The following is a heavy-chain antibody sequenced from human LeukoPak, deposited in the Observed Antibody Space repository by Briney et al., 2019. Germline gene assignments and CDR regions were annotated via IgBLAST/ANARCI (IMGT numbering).Heavy chain of an antibody. J-gene: IGHJ3*02. CDR3: AKSNGYGLVDI. CDR2: INHSGST. V-gene: IGHV4-34*01. CDR1: GGSFSGYY. D-gene: IGHD3-10*01. Sequence: SETLSLTCAVYGGSFSGYYWSWIRQPPGKGLEWIGEINHSGSTNYNPSLRSRVTISLDTSRNQFSLKLNSVTAADTAVYYCAKSNGYGLVDIWGQGTMVTVSS.